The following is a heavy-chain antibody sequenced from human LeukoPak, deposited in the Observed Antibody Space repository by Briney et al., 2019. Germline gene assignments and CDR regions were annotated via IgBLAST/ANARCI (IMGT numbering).Heavy chain of an antibody. V-gene: IGHV3-74*01. Sequence: PGGSLRLSSTGSGFTFSGYWMHWVRQAPGKGLVWVSRINSDGSDMSYADSVKGRFTISRDNAKNTVYLQMNSLRAEDTAVYYCARDSRWYNGRYYDEGIDYWGQGTLVTVSS. CDR2: INSDGSDM. J-gene: IGHJ4*02. D-gene: IGHD1-26*01. CDR1: GFTFSGYW. CDR3: ARDSRWYNGRYYDEGIDY.